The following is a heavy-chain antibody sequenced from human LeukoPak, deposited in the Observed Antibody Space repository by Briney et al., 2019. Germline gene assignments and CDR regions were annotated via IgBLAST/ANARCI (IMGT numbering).Heavy chain of an antibody. CDR1: GFTFSTFA. J-gene: IGHJ4*02. CDR3: ARRAGAYSHPYDY. Sequence: GGSLRLSCATSGFTFSTFAMIWVRQPPGKGLEWVSSIFPSGGEIHYADSVRSRFTISRDNSKSTLSLQMNSLRAEDTAVYYCARRAGAYSHPYDYWGQGTLVTVSS. V-gene: IGHV3-23*01. D-gene: IGHD4/OR15-4a*01. CDR2: IFPSGGEI.